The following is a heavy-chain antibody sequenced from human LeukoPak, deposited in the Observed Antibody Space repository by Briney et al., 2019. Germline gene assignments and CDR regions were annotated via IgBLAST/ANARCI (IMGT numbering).Heavy chain of an antibody. V-gene: IGHV3-21*01. Sequence: GGSLRLSCAASGFTFDDYAMHWVRQAPGKGLEWVSSISSSSSYIYYADSVKGRFTISRDNAKNSLYLQMNSLRAEDTAVYYCANAPMISSKWDDYWGQGTLVTVSS. D-gene: IGHD3-22*01. J-gene: IGHJ4*02. CDR2: ISSSSSYI. CDR1: GFTFDDYA. CDR3: ANAPMISSKWDDY.